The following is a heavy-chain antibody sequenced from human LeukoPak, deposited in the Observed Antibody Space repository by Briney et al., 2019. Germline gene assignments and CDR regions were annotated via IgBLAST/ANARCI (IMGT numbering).Heavy chain of an antibody. J-gene: IGHJ4*02. D-gene: IGHD3-10*01. CDR2: INSRSSTI. V-gene: IGHV3-48*01. CDR1: GFTFSSYS. CDR3: AKTYYYGSGTWAHNDY. Sequence: PGGSLRLSCAASGFTFSSYSMNWVRQAPWKGLEWVSYINSRSSTIYYADSVKGRFTISRDNAKNSLYLQMNSLRAEDTAVYYCAKTYYYGSGTWAHNDYWGQGTLVTVSS.